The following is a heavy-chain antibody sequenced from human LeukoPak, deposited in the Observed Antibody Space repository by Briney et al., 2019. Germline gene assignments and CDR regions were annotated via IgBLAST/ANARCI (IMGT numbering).Heavy chain of an antibody. CDR3: ARGSSWYQTNFDY. CDR1: GGSISSSNW. J-gene: IGHJ4*02. Sequence: PSETLSLTCAVSGGSISSSNWWSWVRQPPGKGLEWIGEIYHSGSTNYNPSLKSRVTISVDKSKNQFSLKLSSVTAADTAVYCCARGSSWYQTNFDYWGQGTLVTVSS. D-gene: IGHD6-13*01. V-gene: IGHV4-4*01. CDR2: IYHSGST.